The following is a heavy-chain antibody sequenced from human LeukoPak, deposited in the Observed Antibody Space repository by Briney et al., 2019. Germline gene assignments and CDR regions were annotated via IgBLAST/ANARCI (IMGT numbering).Heavy chain of an antibody. D-gene: IGHD2-21*02. CDR3: ARVGYCGGDCYPFDY. CDR2: INHGGST. V-gene: IGHV4-34*01. Sequence: SETLSLTCAIYGGSFSGYYWRWIRQPPGKGLEWIGEINHGGSTNYNPSLKSRVTISVDTSRNSSSLVLRSVTAADTAVYYCARVGYCGGDCYPFDYWGQGTLTTISS. CDR1: GGSFSGYY. J-gene: IGHJ4*02.